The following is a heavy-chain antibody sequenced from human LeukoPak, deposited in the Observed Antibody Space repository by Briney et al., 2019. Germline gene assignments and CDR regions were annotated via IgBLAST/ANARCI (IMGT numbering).Heavy chain of an antibody. CDR2: MNPNSGNT. Sequence: ASVKVSCKASGYTFISYDINWVRQATGQGLEWMGWMNPNSGNTGYAQKFQGRVTITRNTSISTAYMELSSLRSEDTAVYYCARGRHSCYYYYMDVWGKGTTVTVSS. CDR1: GYTFISYD. CDR3: ARGRHSCYYYYMDV. J-gene: IGHJ6*03. D-gene: IGHD2-15*01. V-gene: IGHV1-8*03.